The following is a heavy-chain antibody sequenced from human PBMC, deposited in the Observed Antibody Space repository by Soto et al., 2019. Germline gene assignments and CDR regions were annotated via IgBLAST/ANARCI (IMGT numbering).Heavy chain of an antibody. CDR2: IDPSDSYT. D-gene: IGHD3-16*01. Sequence: GESLKISCKGSGYSFTSYWISWVRQMPGKGLEWMGRIDPSDSYTNYSPSFQGHVTISADKSISTAYLQWSSLRASDTAIYYCARHYICRGGDCYYYGMDVWGQGTTVTVSS. CDR3: ARHYICRGGDCYYYGMDV. V-gene: IGHV5-10-1*01. J-gene: IGHJ6*02. CDR1: GYSFTSYW.